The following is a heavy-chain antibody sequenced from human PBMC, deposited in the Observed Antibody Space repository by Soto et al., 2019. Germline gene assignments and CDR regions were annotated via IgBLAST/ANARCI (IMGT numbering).Heavy chain of an antibody. V-gene: IGHV1-18*01. Sequence: QVQLLQSGAEVKKPGASVKVSCKASGYTFTNYGITWVRQAPGQGLEWRGWISAYDGDTHYTQRLQGRVTMTTDTSTSTAYVELSGLRSDHTAVYSCARLRQLVGYFHYYMDVWGKGTTVTVSS. CDR1: GYTFTNYG. CDR2: ISAYDGDT. D-gene: IGHD6-6*01. CDR3: ARLRQLVGYFHYYMDV. J-gene: IGHJ6*03.